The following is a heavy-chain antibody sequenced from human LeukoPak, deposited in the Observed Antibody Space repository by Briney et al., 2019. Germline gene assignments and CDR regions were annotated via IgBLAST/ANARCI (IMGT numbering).Heavy chain of an antibody. D-gene: IGHD2-2*01. CDR3: ARGAGCSSTSCYLYYFDY. V-gene: IGHV5-51*01. CDR2: IYPGDSDT. CDR1: GYSFTTYW. J-gene: IGHJ4*02. Sequence: GESLKISCKGSGYSFTTYWIGWVRQMPGRGLEWMGFIYPGDSDTRYSPSFQGQVTISADKSISAAYLQWSSLKASDSAVYYCARGAGCSSTSCYLYYFDYWGQGTLVTVSS.